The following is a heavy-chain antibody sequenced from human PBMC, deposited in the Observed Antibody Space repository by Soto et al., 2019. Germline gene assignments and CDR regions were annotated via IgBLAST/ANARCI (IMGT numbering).Heavy chain of an antibody. Sequence: QVQLVQSGAEVKKPGSSVKVSCKASGGTFSSYAISWVRQAPGQGLEWMGGIIPIFGTANYAQKFQGRVTITADESTSTADMELSSLRSEDTAVYYCARGGTIFGVVIIAPSHGMDVWGQGTTVTVSS. CDR2: IIPIFGTA. CDR3: ARGGTIFGVVIIAPSHGMDV. V-gene: IGHV1-69*12. CDR1: GGTFSSYA. D-gene: IGHD3-3*01. J-gene: IGHJ6*02.